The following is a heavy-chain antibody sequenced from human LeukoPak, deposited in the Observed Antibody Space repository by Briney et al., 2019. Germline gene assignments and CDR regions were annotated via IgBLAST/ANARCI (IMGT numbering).Heavy chain of an antibody. J-gene: IGHJ4*02. CDR3: AKDQRFGELSADY. Sequence: GGSLRLSCAASGFTLSNYWMSWVRQAPGKGLEWVSAISGSGGSTYYADSVKSRFTISRDNSKNTLYLQMNSLRAEDTAVYYCAKDQRFGELSADYWGQGTLVTVSS. D-gene: IGHD3-10*01. CDR2: ISGSGGST. V-gene: IGHV3-23*01. CDR1: GFTLSNYW.